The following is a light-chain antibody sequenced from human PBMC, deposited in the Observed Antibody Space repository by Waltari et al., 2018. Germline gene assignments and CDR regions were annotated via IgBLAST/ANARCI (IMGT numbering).Light chain of an antibody. J-gene: IGLJ3*02. Sequence: QLVLTQSPSASASLGASVKLTCTLSSGHRSYAIAWNQQQPEKGPRYLMKVNSDGSHSKGDGIPDRFSGSSSGAERYLTISSLQSEDEADYYCQTWGTGIRVFGGGTKLTVL. CDR3: QTWGTGIRV. CDR2: VNSDGSH. V-gene: IGLV4-69*01. CDR1: SGHRSYA.